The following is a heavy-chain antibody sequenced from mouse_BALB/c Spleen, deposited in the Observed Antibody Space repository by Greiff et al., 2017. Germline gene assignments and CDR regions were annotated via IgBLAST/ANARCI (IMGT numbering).Heavy chain of an antibody. D-gene: IGHD2-14*01. CDR3: ARGVRGNFDY. V-gene: IGHV5-4*02. Sequence: EVQGVESGGGLVKPGGSLKFSCAASGFTFSDYYMYWVSQTPEKRLEWVATISDGGSYTYYPDSVKGRFTISRDNAKNNLYLQMSSLKSEDTAMYYCARGVRGNFDYWGQGTTLTVSS. CDR1: GFTFSDYY. CDR2: ISDGGSYT. J-gene: IGHJ2*01.